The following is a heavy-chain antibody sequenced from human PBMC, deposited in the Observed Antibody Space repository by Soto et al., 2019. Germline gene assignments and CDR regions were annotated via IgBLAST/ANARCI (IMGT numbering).Heavy chain of an antibody. V-gene: IGHV4-30-4*01. J-gene: IGHJ4*02. Sequence: SETLSLTCTVSGGSISRGDYYGSWIRQPPGKGLEWIGYIYYSVSTYHNPSLKSRVTISVDTSNQFSMKLSSVTAADTAVYYCVRYYCSTTACFLFDSWGPGTLVTVSS. D-gene: IGHD2-2*01. CDR2: IYYSVST. CDR3: VRYYCSTTACFLFDS. CDR1: GGSISRGDYY.